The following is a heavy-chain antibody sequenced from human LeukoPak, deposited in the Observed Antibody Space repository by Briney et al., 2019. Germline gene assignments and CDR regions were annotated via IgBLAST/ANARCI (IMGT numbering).Heavy chain of an antibody. CDR1: GGSISSYY. CDR3: ARRGRKDRGGYYYYYMDV. V-gene: IGHV4-4*09. CDR2: IYTSGST. D-gene: IGHD2-15*01. J-gene: IGHJ6*03. Sequence: SETLSLTCTVSGGSISSYYWSWIRQPPGKGLEWIGYIYTSGSTNYNPSLKSRVTISVDTSKNQFSLKLSSVTAADTAVYYCARRGRKDRGGYYYYYMDVWGKGTMVTVSS.